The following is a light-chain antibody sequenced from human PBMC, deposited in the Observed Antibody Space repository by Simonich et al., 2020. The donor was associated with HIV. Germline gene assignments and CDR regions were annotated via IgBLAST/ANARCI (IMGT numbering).Light chain of an antibody. CDR1: QSVSSY. V-gene: IGKV3-11*01. J-gene: IGKJ5*01. CDR3: QQRSNWPIT. CDR2: DSS. Sequence: EIVLTQSPATLSLSPGARATLSCRASQSVSSYLAWYQQKPGQAPRLLIYDSSNRATGIPARFIGSGSGTDFTLTISSLEPEDFAVYYCQQRSNWPITFGQGTRLEIK.